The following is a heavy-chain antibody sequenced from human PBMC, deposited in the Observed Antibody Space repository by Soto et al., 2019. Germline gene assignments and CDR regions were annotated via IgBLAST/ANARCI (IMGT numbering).Heavy chain of an antibody. Sequence: PAATLKTSCKGSGYSFTSYCISWVRQMPGKGVEWMGRSDPSDSYTTYSPPFQDNVTISADKSISTAYLQWSSLKASDTAMYYCARHRNYYDSSGYYDPDAFDIWGQGTMVTVSS. D-gene: IGHD3-22*01. CDR3: ARHRNYYDSSGYYDPDAFDI. CDR1: GYSFTSYC. CDR2: SDPSDSYT. J-gene: IGHJ3*02. V-gene: IGHV5-10-1*01.